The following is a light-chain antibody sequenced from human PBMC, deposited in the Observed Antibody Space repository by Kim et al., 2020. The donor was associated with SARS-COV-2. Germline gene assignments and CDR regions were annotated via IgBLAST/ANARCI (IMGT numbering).Light chain of an antibody. V-gene: IGLV1-40*01. Sequence: QSVLTQPPSLSGAPGQGITISCSGSRSNIGAGSDVHWYQQTPGTAPKLLIYGNYKRPSGVPDRFSGSKSGTSASLAIAGLQAEDEAEYYCQSCDYGLSDVVLGGGTQLTVL. CDR3: QSCDYGLSDVV. CDR2: GNY. CDR1: RSNIGAGSD. J-gene: IGLJ7*01.